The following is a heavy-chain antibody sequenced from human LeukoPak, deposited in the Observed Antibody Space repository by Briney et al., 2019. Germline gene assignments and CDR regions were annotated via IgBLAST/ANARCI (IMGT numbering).Heavy chain of an antibody. V-gene: IGHV5-51*01. J-gene: IGHJ5*02. CDR1: GYIFTNYW. D-gene: IGHD6-13*01. Sequence: GESLKISCKVSGYIFTNYWIGWVRQMPGKGLEWMGIIYPGDSDTRYSPSFQGQVTISADKSISTAYLQWSSLKASDTAMYYCARQDSSRYNWFDPWGQGTLVTVSS. CDR2: IYPGDSDT. CDR3: ARQDSSRYNWFDP.